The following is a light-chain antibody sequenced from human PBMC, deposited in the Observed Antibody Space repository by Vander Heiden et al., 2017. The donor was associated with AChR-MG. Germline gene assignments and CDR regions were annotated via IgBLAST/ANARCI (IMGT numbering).Light chain of an antibody. J-gene: IGLJ2*01. CDR2: RNN. CDR3: AAWDDSLNGAKVV. V-gene: IGLV1-44*01. CDR1: SSNTGSTT. Sequence: QSVLTQPPSASGTPGQRVPIPCSRSSSNTGSTTVIWYHQLQGPAPKPLTHRNNERPPGGPDRGSGSKSGTSASLAISGLQSEDEADDYCAAWDDSLNGAKVVFGGGTKLTVL.